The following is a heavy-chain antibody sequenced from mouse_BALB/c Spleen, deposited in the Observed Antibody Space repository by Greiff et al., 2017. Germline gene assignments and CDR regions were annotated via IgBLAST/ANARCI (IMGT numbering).Heavy chain of an antibody. CDR1: GYSITSDYA. V-gene: IGHV3-2*02. Sequence: VQLKESGPGLVKPSQSLSLTCTVTGYSITSDYAWNWIRQFPGNKLEWMGYISYSGSTSYNPSLKSRISITRDTSKNQFFLQLNSVTTEDTATYYCARKGAYYGNYVDYWGQGTTLTVSS. CDR2: ISYSGST. J-gene: IGHJ2*01. D-gene: IGHD2-10*01. CDR3: ARKGAYYGNYVDY.